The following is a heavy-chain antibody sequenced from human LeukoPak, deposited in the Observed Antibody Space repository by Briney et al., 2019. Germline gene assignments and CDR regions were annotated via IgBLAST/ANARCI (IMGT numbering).Heavy chain of an antibody. J-gene: IGHJ4*02. Sequence: GGSLRLSCAASGFTVSSNYTSWVRQAPGKGLEWVSVIYGGGSTYYADSVKDRFTISRDNSKNTLYLQMNSLRAEDTAVYYCARGGAIAAALDYWGQGTLVTVSS. CDR1: GFTVSSNY. V-gene: IGHV3-66*01. CDR3: ARGGAIAAALDY. CDR2: IYGGGST. D-gene: IGHD6-13*01.